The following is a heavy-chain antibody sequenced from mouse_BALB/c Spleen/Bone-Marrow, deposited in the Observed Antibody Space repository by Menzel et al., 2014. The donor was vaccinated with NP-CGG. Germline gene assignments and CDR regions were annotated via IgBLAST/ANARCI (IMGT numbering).Heavy chain of an antibody. D-gene: IGHD2-1*01. Sequence: EVKLVESGGGLVQPGGSRKLSCAASGFTFSSFGMHWVRQAPEKGLEWVAYISSGSSTIYYADTVKGRFTISRDNPKNTLFLQMTSLRSEDTAMYYCAIGGNYAWFAYWGQGTLVTVSA. CDR3: AIGGNYAWFAY. J-gene: IGHJ3*01. CDR2: ISSGSSTI. V-gene: IGHV5-17*02. CDR1: GFTFSSFG.